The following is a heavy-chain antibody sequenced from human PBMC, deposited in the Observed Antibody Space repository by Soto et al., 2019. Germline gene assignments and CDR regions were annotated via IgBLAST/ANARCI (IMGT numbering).Heavy chain of an antibody. V-gene: IGHV3-23*01. CDR3: AKDEVIIVVDSSERDYYGMDV. J-gene: IGHJ6*02. D-gene: IGHD2-21*01. CDR2: ISGRGGRT. CDR1: GFTFSSYA. Sequence: GRSLRLSCAASGFTFSSYAMSWVRQAPGKGLEWVSAISGRGGRTYYAASVKGRLTISRDNSKNTLYLQMNSLRAEDTAVYYCAKDEVIIVVDSSERDYYGMDVWGQGTTVTVSS.